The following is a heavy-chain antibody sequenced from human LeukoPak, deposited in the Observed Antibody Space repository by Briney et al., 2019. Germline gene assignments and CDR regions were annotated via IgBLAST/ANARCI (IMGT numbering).Heavy chain of an antibody. V-gene: IGHV3-9*01. CDR3: AKLGGSFDI. J-gene: IGHJ3*02. D-gene: IGHD3-16*01. CDR2: ISWNSGLK. CDR1: GFTFDNYA. Sequence: GRSLRLSCSASGFTFDNYAMHWVRQAPGKGLEWVSYISWNSGLKGYADSVKRRFTTSRDKAKNSLVLQMNSLTTEDTALYYCAKLGGSFDIWGQGTMVVVSS.